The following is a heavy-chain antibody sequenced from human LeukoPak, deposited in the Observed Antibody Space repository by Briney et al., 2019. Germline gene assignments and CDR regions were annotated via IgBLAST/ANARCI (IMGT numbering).Heavy chain of an antibody. Sequence: ASVKVSCKASGGTFSNYGISWVRQAPGPGLEWMGRIIPILGLANYAQKFQGRVTITADKSTSTAYMELSSLRSEDTAVYYCARGGRIVVVPAAIVYWGQGTLVTVSS. V-gene: IGHV1-69*04. CDR1: GGTFSNYG. J-gene: IGHJ4*02. CDR3: ARGGRIVVVPAAIVY. CDR2: IIPILGLA. D-gene: IGHD2-2*02.